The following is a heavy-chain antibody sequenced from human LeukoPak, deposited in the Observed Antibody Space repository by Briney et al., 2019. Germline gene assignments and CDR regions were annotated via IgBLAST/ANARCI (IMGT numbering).Heavy chain of an antibody. D-gene: IGHD2-2*01. CDR3: ARAPITSPFYFDY. V-gene: IGHV3-20*04. Sequence: GGSLRLSCTASGFAFDEHGMSWVRQVPGKGLEWVSGINWSGGSAGYADPLRGRFTISRDNAKNSLYLQMDSLRAEDTALYYCARAPITSPFYFDYWGQGTLVAVSS. CDR2: INWSGGSA. J-gene: IGHJ4*02. CDR1: GFAFDEHG.